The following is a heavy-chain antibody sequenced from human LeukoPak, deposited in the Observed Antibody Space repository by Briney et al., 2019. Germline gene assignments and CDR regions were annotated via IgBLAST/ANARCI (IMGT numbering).Heavy chain of an antibody. Sequence: PGGSLRLSCAAPGFTFSSYGMHWVRQAPGKGLEWVAVIWYDGSNKYYADSVKGRFTISRDNSKNTLYLQMNSLRAEDTAVYYCARDSYCNGNRCYLTTPYWGQGTLVTVSS. D-gene: IGHD2-15*01. V-gene: IGHV3-33*01. CDR2: IWYDGSNK. J-gene: IGHJ4*02. CDR3: ARDSYCNGNRCYLTTPY. CDR1: GFTFSSYG.